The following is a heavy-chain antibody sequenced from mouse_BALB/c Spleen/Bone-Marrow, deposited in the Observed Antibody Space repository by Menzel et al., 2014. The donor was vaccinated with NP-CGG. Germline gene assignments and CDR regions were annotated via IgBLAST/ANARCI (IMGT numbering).Heavy chain of an antibody. V-gene: IGHV5-6-5*01. CDR2: ISNGGST. CDR1: GFTFSTYA. D-gene: IGHD4-1*02. Sequence: EVHLVESGGGLVKPGGSLKLSCAASGFTFSTYAMSWVRQTPEKRLEWVASISNGGSTYYQDSVKGRLTISRDNARNIQYLQMSSLRSEDTAMYYCARAPQLLYYFDYWGQGTTLTVSS. J-gene: IGHJ2*01. CDR3: ARAPQLLYYFDY.